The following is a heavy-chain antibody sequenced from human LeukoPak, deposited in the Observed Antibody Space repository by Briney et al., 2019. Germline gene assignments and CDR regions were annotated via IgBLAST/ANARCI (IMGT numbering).Heavy chain of an antibody. CDR1: GYILTELS. CDR3: ATHSSAYYYVNPLWQH. CDR2: LDPEDGET. Sequence: AASVKVSCKVYGYILTELSMHWVRQAPGKGLEWMGGLDPEDGETIYAQKFQGRFTMTEDTSTDTAYMELSSLRSEDTAVYYCATHSSAYYYVNPLWQHWGQGTLVTVSS. V-gene: IGHV1-24*01. J-gene: IGHJ1*01. D-gene: IGHD3-22*01.